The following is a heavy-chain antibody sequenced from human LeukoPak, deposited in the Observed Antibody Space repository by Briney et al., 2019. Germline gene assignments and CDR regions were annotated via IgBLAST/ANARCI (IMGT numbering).Heavy chain of an antibody. CDR3: AREAVAGTVIFGWFDP. CDR1: GYTFTGYY. Sequence: ASVKVSCKASGYTFTGYYMHWVRQAPGQGLEWMGWINPNSGGTNYAQKFQGRVTMTRDTSISTAYMELSRLRSDDTAVYYCAREAVAGTVIFGWFDPWGQGTLVTVSS. CDR2: INPNSGGT. V-gene: IGHV1-2*02. D-gene: IGHD6-19*01. J-gene: IGHJ5*02.